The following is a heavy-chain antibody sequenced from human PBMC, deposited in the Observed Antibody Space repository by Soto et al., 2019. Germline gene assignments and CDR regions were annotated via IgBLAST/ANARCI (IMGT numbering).Heavy chain of an antibody. J-gene: IGHJ6*02. CDR1: GFNFGTYA. V-gene: IGHV3-30-3*01. CDR3: ARVTPGNNLYYLSVLDV. D-gene: IGHD3-22*01. Sequence: GGSLRLSCVASGFNFGTYAIHWVRQAPGKGLQWVALIAYDGINTYYADSVKGRFTISRDNSKNTLHLQMNSLRPEDTGVYFCARVTPGNNLYYLSVLDVWRQGTSVTVSS. CDR2: IAYDGINT.